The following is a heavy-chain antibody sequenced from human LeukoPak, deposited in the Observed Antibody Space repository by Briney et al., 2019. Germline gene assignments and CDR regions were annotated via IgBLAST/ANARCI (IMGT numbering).Heavy chain of an antibody. J-gene: IGHJ4*02. V-gene: IGHV3-21*01. Sequence: GGSLRLSCAASGFTFSSYSMNWVRQAPGKGLEWVSSISSSSSYIYYADSVKGRFTISRDNAKNSLYLQMNSLRAEDTAVYYCARDLSTAVAGTNLDYWGQGTLVTVSS. CDR3: ARDLSTAVAGTNLDY. CDR1: GFTFSSYS. CDR2: ISSSSSYI. D-gene: IGHD6-19*01.